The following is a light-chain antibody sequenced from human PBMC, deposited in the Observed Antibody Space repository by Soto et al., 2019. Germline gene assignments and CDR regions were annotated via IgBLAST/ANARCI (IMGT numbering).Light chain of an antibody. V-gene: IGKV1-6*01. Sequence: MTQSPSSLSASVGEKMIITCRASRDVGSDVSWYQQKPGQAPKLLIYAVSNLYTGVPSRFSGSRSGTEFTLTISSLQPEDFASYYCLQDYGDSWTFGQGTKVDIK. J-gene: IGKJ1*01. CDR1: RDVGSD. CDR2: AVS. CDR3: LQDYGDSWT.